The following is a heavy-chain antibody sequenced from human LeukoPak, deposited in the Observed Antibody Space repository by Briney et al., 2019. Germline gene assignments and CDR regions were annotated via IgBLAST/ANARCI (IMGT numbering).Heavy chain of an antibody. CDR1: GFTFDDYA. CDR2: VSGDGGST. D-gene: IGHD1-14*01. CDR3: AKAPEGELYYFDY. Sequence: PGGSLRLSCTASGFTFDDYAMHWVRQAPGKGLECVSLVSGDGGSTYYADSVKGRFTLSRDNSNNSLYIQMNSLRSEETAFNYCAKAPEGELYYFDYWGQGPLVTVSS. J-gene: IGHJ4*02. V-gene: IGHV3-43*02.